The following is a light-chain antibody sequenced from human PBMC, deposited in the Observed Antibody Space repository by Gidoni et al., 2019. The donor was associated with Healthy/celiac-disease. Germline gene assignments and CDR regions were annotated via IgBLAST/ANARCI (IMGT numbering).Light chain of an antibody. J-gene: IGLJ2*01. V-gene: IGLV1-47*01. CDR1: SSNIGSNY. CDR2: RNN. Sequence: QSVLTQPPSASWTPGQRVTISCSVSSSNIGSNYVYWYQQLPGTAPKLLIYRNNQRPSGVPDRFSGSKSGTSASLAISGLRSEDEADYYGAAWDDSLSAFFGGGTKLTVL. CDR3: AAWDDSLSAF.